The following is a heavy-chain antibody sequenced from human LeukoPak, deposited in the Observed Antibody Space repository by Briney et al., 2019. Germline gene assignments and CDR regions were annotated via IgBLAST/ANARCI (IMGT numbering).Heavy chain of an antibody. CDR3: TRIDGSSYFFDH. CDR1: GYSISGGYY. Sequence: PSETLSLTCAVSGYSISGGYYWGWIRQPPGKGLEWIGSIYHSGNTFCNPSLKSRLTISVDRSQNQFSLKVSSVTASDTAVYYCTRIDGSSYFFDHWGRGILVTVSS. J-gene: IGHJ4*02. V-gene: IGHV4-38-2*01. D-gene: IGHD2-2*01. CDR2: IYHSGNT.